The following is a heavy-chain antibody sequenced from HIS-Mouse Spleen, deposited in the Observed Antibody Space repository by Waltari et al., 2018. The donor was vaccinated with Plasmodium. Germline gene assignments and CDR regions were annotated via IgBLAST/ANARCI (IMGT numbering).Heavy chain of an antibody. D-gene: IGHD1-7*01. CDR1: GGSLRSSCYY. V-gene: IGHV4-39*07. CDR3: ARDRITGTSYFDY. CDR2: IYYSGST. Sequence: QLQLQESGPGLVKPSETLSLTCTVSGGSLRSSCYYWGWIGQPPGKWLEWIGSIYYSGSTYYNPSLKSRVTISVDTSKNQFSLKLSSVTAADTAVYYCARDRITGTSYFDYWGQGTLVTVSS. J-gene: IGHJ4*02.